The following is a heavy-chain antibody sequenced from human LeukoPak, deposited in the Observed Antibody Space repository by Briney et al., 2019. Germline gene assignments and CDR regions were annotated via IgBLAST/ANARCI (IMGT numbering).Heavy chain of an antibody. V-gene: IGHV1-18*04. J-gene: IGHJ4*02. CDR1: GYTFTGYY. CDR3: ARDQYDSSGYGSS. D-gene: IGHD3-22*01. Sequence: ASVKVSCKASGYTFTGYYMHWVRQAPGQGLEWMGWISAYNGNTNYAQKLQGRVTMTTDTSTSTAYMELRSLRSDDTAVYYCARDQYDSSGYGSSWGQGTLVTVSS. CDR2: ISAYNGNT.